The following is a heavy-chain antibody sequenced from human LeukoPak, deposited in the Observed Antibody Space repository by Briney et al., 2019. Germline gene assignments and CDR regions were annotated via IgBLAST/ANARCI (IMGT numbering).Heavy chain of an antibody. Sequence: SETLSLTCAVYGGSFSGYYWSWIRQPPGKGLEWIGSIYYSGSTYYNPSLKSRVTISVDTSKNQFSLKLSSVTAADTAVYYCHLFGDDAFDIWGQGTMVTVSS. V-gene: IGHV4-34*01. J-gene: IGHJ3*02. CDR3: HLFGDDAFDI. D-gene: IGHD3-10*01. CDR1: GGSFSGYY. CDR2: IYYSGST.